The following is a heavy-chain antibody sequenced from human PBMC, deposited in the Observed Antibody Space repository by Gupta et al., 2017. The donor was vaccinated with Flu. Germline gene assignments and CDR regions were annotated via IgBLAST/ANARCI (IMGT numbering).Heavy chain of an antibody. CDR1: GFTVTSYS. Sequence: EVQLVESGGGLVQRGGSLRLCCAASGFTVTSYSMTWVRQAPGRWLEWVSVIYSDGRTYYADSVDGRFTISRDNAKNTLYLHMNRLRLEDTSIYYCARWSRFFTEDAFDIWGQGTMVTVSS. V-gene: IGHV3-66*02. CDR2: IYSDGRT. D-gene: IGHD3-3*01. J-gene: IGHJ3*02. CDR3: ARWSRFFTEDAFDI.